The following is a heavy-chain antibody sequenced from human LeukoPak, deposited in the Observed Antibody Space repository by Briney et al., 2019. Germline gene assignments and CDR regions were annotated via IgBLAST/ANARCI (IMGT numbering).Heavy chain of an antibody. CDR2: ISGDGGTT. D-gene: IGHD3-22*01. V-gene: IGHV3-43*02. Sequence: PGGSLRLSCAASGFTFDDYAMHWVRQAPGNGLEWVSLISGDGGTTYYADSVKGRFTISRDNSKNSLYLQMNSLRTEDTALYYCAKGSLDYDSSGGYYFDYWGQGTLVTVSS. CDR3: AKGSLDYDSSGGYYFDY. J-gene: IGHJ4*02. CDR1: GFTFDDYA.